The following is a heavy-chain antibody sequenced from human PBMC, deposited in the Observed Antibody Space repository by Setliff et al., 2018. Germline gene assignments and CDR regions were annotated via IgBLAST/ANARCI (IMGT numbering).Heavy chain of an antibody. D-gene: IGHD3-10*01. J-gene: IGHJ6*02. CDR3: ARDHVYGSQYYYYYYGMDV. CDR2: ITSSSSTI. Sequence: PGGSLRLSCAASGFAFSTYRMNWVRQAPGKGLEWVSYITSSSSTIDYADSVKGRFTISRDDAKNSLYLQMNSLRAEDTAVYYCARDHVYGSQYYYYYYGMDVWGQGTTVTVSS. V-gene: IGHV3-48*01. CDR1: GFAFSTYR.